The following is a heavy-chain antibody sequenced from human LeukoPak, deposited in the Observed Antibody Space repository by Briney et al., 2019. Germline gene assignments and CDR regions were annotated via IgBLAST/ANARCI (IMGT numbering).Heavy chain of an antibody. CDR1: GFTFSSYR. CDR3: ARDLWAPYGMDV. CDR2: IKQDGSEK. Sequence: GGSLRLSCAASGFTFSSYRMSWVRQAPGKGLEWVANIKQDGSEKYYVDSVKGRFTISRDNAKNSLYLQMNSLRAEDTAVYYCARDLWAPYGMDVWGQGTTVPVSS. V-gene: IGHV3-7*01. J-gene: IGHJ6*02. D-gene: IGHD1-26*01.